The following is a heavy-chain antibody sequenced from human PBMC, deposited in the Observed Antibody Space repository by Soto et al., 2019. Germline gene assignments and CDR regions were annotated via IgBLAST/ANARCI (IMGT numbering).Heavy chain of an antibody. D-gene: IGHD6-13*01. CDR3: ARDPSYSTSWYDEGYYYYGMDV. CDR2: ISSSASTI. CDR1: GFIFSDYY. J-gene: IGHJ6*02. V-gene: IGHV3-11*01. Sequence: GGSLRLSCAGSGFIFSDYYMSWIRQAPGKGLEWVSYISSSASTIYYAESVKGRFTISRDNAKNSLSLQMNSLRADDTAVYYCARDPSYSTSWYDEGYYYYGMDVWGQGTTVTVSS.